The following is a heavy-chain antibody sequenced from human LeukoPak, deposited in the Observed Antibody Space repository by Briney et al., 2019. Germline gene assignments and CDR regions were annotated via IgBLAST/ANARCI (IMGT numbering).Heavy chain of an antibody. Sequence: GGSLRLSCVASGFTFSSYAMSWVRQAPGKGLEWVSAISGSGSSTYYADSVKGRFTISRDNPKNTLYLQMNSLRAEDTAIYYCAQFGPGMAVGDYWGQGTLVTVSS. J-gene: IGHJ4*02. CDR1: GFTFSSYA. V-gene: IGHV3-23*01. D-gene: IGHD2-8*01. CDR3: AQFGPGMAVGDY. CDR2: ISGSGSST.